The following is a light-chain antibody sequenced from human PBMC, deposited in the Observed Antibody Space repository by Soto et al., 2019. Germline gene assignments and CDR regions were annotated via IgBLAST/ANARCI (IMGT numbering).Light chain of an antibody. CDR1: HSVNSH. V-gene: IGKV3-15*01. CDR3: QQYYSTPLT. Sequence: MMMTQSPATLSVSPGERVTLSCRTSHSVNSHVAWYQQKPGQAPRLLLYGASTRATGIPVRFSGSGFGTEFTLTISSLQSEDFAVYYCQQYYSTPLTFGGGTKVEIK. CDR2: GAS. J-gene: IGKJ4*01.